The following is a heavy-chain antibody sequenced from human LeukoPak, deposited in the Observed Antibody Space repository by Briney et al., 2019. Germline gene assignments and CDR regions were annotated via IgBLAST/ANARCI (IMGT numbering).Heavy chain of an antibody. J-gene: IGHJ2*01. CDR3: AKAVVVPAAKYWYFDL. CDR2: ISGSGGST. D-gene: IGHD2-2*01. CDR1: GFTFSSYA. V-gene: IGHV3-23*01. Sequence: PGGSLRLSCAASGFTFSSYAMSWVRQAPGKGLEWVSAISGSGGSTYYADSVKGRFTISRDNSKNTLYLQMNSLRAEDTAVYYCAKAVVVPAAKYWYFDLWGRGTLVTVSS.